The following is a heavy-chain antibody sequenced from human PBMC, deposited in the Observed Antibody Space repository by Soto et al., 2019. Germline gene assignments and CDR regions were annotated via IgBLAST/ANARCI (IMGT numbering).Heavy chain of an antibody. J-gene: IGHJ6*02. CDR1: GFTFSSYW. CDR3: AKGFYDSRGYFWHYYYGMDG. D-gene: IGHD3-22*01. Sequence: HLGVSLRLSCAASGFTFSSYWMSWVRQAPGKGLEWVANIKQDGSEKYYVDSVKGRFTISRDNSKNTLYLQMNSLRAEDTAVYYCAKGFYDSRGYFWHYYYGMDGWDPGTTVTV. CDR2: IKQDGSEK. V-gene: IGHV3-7*03.